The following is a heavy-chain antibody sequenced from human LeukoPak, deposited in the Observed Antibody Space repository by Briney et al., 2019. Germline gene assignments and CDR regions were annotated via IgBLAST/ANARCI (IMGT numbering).Heavy chain of an antibody. Sequence: SETLSLTCVVSGGSLSGSFSSYFWTWIRQPPGKGLEWIGEINRRGNTNYNPSLKSRVTMSVDTSKNQFSLKLSSVTAADTAVYYCARVISGSHGGFDYWGQGTLVTVSS. CDR2: INRRGNT. V-gene: IGHV4-34*01. D-gene: IGHD1-26*01. CDR3: ARVISGSHGGFDY. CDR1: GGSLSGSFSSYF. J-gene: IGHJ4*02.